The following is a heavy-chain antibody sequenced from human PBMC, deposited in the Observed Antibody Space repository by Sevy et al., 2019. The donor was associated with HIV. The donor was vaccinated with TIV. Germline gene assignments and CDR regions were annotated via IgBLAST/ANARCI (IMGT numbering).Heavy chain of an antibody. D-gene: IGHD6-19*01. J-gene: IGHJ4*02. CDR3: ARGDISGWSDY. CDR2: MSANNGIT. CDR1: GYTFSNYG. Sequence: ASVKVSCTASGYTFSNYGISWVRQAPGQGLEWMGCMSANNGITNYAQNLQDRVTMTTDTSTSTAYMELKSLRPDDTAVYYCARGDISGWSDYWGQGTLVTVSS. V-gene: IGHV1-18*01.